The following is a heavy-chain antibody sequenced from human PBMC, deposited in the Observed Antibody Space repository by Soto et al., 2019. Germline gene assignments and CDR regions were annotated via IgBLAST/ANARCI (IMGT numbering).Heavy chain of an antibody. CDR3: AKDGIKYCISTSCYSVDY. J-gene: IGHJ4*02. Sequence: EVQLLESGGGLVQPGGSLRLSCAASGFTFSSYAMSWVRQAPGKGLEWVSAISGSGGSTYYADSVKGRFTISRDNSKTTLYLQMNSLRAEDTAVYSCAKDGIKYCISTSCYSVDYWGQGTLVTVSS. CDR2: ISGSGGST. CDR1: GFTFSSYA. V-gene: IGHV3-23*01. D-gene: IGHD2-2*01.